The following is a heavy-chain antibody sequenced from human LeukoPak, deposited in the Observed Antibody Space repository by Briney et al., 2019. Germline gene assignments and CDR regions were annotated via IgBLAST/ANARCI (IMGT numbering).Heavy chain of an antibody. D-gene: IGHD3-3*01. CDR2: INPNSGGT. CDR3: ARGGLAIFGVVARGSDY. J-gene: IGHJ4*02. Sequence: ASVKVSCKASGYTFTGYYMHWVRQAPGQGLEWMGWINPNSGGTNYAQKFQGRVTMTRDTSISTAYMELGRLRSNDTAVYYCARGGLAIFGVVARGSDYWGQGTLVTVSS. V-gene: IGHV1-2*02. CDR1: GYTFTGYY.